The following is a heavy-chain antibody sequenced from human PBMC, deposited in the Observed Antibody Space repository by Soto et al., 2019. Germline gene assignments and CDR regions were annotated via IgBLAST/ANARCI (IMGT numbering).Heavy chain of an antibody. J-gene: IGHJ5*01. CDR3: ARALNIMWFFS. V-gene: IGHV4-38-2*01. Sequence: SETLSLTCGVSGLSISSNNYWAWIRQSPGKGLEWIGSRSQSGRTYYNPSLNSRVSISVDTSKNQFSLRLTSVTAADTAVYYCARALNIMWFFSWGQGTLVTVSS. CDR2: RSQSGRT. CDR1: GLSISSNNY.